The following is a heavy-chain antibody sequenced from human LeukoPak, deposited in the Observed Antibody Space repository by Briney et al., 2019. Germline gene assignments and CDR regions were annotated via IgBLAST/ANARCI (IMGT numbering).Heavy chain of an antibody. D-gene: IGHD3-22*01. V-gene: IGHV4-4*07. CDR2: INGNGGT. CDR1: GGSIGFYF. J-gene: IGHJ4*02. CDR3: ARGFYDSRGYSEPFDQ. Sequence: SETLSPTCTVSGGSIGFYFWSWIRQPAGKGLEWIGRINGNGGTNYNPSLKSRVTMSVDTSKNQFSLKLSSVTAVDTAVYYCARGFYDSRGYSEPFDQWGQGTLVTVSS.